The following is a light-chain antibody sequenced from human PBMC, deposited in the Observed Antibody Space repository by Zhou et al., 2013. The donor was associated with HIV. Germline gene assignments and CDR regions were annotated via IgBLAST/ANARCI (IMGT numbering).Light chain of an antibody. CDR2: HAD. CDR3: QQYNTYWT. CDR1: ETINGY. Sequence: IQMIQSPSSLSASTGDRVTITCRASETINGYLSWYQQKPGKAPTLLIDHADNLQPGVPSRFRGSGSGTEFTLTISSLQPDDFATYYCQQYNTYWTFGQGTKVEIK. V-gene: IGKV1-5*01. J-gene: IGKJ1*01.